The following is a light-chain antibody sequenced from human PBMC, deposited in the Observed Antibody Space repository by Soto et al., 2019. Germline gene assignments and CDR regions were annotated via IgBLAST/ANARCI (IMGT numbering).Light chain of an antibody. J-gene: IGLJ1*01. CDR1: SSDVGGYNY. CDR3: TSYTSSSTLDV. V-gene: IGLV2-14*01. Sequence: QSVLTQPASVSGSPGQSITISCTGTSSDVGGYNYVSWYQQHPGKAPKLMIYEVINRPSGVSTRFSGSRSGNTASLTISGLQDADEADYYCTSYTSSSTLDVFGTGTKVTVL. CDR2: EVI.